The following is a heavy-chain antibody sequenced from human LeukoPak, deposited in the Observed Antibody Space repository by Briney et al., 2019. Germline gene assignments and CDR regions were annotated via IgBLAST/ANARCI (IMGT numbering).Heavy chain of an antibody. CDR2: MYYSGST. V-gene: IGHV4-59*08. J-gene: IGHJ3*02. D-gene: IGHD1-14*01. CDR3: ARQTSDTAFEI. CDR1: SGSISNYY. Sequence: PSETLSLTCTVFSGSISNYYWGWIRQPPGKGLEWIASMYYSGSTNYNPSLKSRVTISVDTPKNQFSLRLNSVTAADTAVYYCARQTSDTAFEIWGQGTMVTVSS.